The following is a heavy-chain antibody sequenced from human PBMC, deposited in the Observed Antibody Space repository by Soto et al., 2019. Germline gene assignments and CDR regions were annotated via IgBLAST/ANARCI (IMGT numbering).Heavy chain of an antibody. CDR2: INHSGST. V-gene: IGHV4-34*01. J-gene: IGHJ4*02. Sequence: PSETLSLTCAVYGGSFSGYYWSWIRQPPGTGLESSGEINHSGSTNYNPSLKSRVTISVDQSKNQFSLKLSSVTAADTAVYYCARLDYGDYVYWGQGTLVTVSS. D-gene: IGHD4-17*01. CDR3: ARLDYGDYVY. CDR1: GGSFSGYY.